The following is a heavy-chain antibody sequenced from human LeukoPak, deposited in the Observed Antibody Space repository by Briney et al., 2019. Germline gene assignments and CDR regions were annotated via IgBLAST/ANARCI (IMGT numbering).Heavy chain of an antibody. Sequence: SETLSLTCTVSGGSISSYYWNWIRQPPGKGLEWIGYIYYSGSTNYNPSLKSRVTISVDTSKNQFSLKLSSVTAADTAVYYCARGGDSSSWYSAGVNWFDPWGQGTLVTVSS. CDR2: IYYSGST. CDR3: ARGGDSSSWYSAGVNWFDP. D-gene: IGHD6-13*01. CDR1: GGSISSYY. J-gene: IGHJ5*02. V-gene: IGHV4-59*08.